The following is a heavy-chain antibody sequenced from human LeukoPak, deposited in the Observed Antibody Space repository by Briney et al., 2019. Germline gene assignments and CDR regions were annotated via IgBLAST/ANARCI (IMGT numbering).Heavy chain of an antibody. J-gene: IGHJ6*03. Sequence: ASVTLCFNGSGYAFTSYDINWVWIGKGPGMEWKGWMNLNSGSTGYAQKFQGRVTMTRNTSISTAYMELSRLRSEDTAVYYCARGRRVVAATSREDYYYYYRDVWGKGTTVPVSS. CDR3: ARGRRVVAATSREDYYYYYRDV. CDR1: GYAFTSYD. V-gene: IGHV1-8*01. D-gene: IGHD2-15*01. CDR2: MNLNSGST.